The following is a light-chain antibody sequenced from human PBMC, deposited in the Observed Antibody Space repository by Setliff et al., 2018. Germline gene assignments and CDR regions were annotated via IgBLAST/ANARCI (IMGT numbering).Light chain of an antibody. CDR2: EVS. Sequence: QSALTQPASVSGSPGQSITISCTGTSSDIGGYNYVSWYQQHPGKAPKVLISEVSDRPSGISSRFSGSKSGNTASLTISGLQAEDEADYYCSSYTTSTTRVFGGGTKVTVL. V-gene: IGLV2-14*03. CDR3: SSYTTSTTRV. CDR1: SSDIGGYNY. J-gene: IGLJ2*01.